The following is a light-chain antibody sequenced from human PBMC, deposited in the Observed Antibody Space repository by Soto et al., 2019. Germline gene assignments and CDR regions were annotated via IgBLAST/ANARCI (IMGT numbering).Light chain of an antibody. Sequence: DIQMTQSPSTLSATAGDRVTITCRASQSISSWLAWYQHKPGKAPKLLIYDASNLDSGVPSRFSGSGSGTEFSLTISNLQPDDCATYYCQHYNDFLLIFGPGTTVDIK. CDR1: QSISSW. CDR2: DAS. J-gene: IGKJ3*01. CDR3: QHYNDFLLI. V-gene: IGKV1-5*01.